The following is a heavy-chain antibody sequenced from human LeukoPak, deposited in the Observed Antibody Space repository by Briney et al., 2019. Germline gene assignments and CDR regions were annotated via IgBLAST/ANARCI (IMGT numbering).Heavy chain of an antibody. CDR2: ISSYNGNT. J-gene: IGHJ3*02. Sequence: ASVNVSCKASGYTFTSYGISWVRQAPGQGLEWMGWISSYNGNTNYAQKLQGRVTMSTDTSTGTAYMELRSLRSDDTAVYYCARRVAVARRDAFDILGQGTMVTVSS. D-gene: IGHD5-12*01. V-gene: IGHV1-18*01. CDR1: GYTFTSYG. CDR3: ARRVAVARRDAFDI.